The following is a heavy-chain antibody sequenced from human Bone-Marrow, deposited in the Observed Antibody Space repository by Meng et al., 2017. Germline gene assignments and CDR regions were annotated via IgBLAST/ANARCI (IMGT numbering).Heavy chain of an antibody. CDR3: AREKSDCSGGSCYNWFDP. CDR1: GGTVRIYY. D-gene: IGHD2-15*01. Sequence: VQSGSEGENRRASGKVSSKATGGTVRIYYIIVVRQTPGHGVEWMVGILPIFGTANSAQKFQCRVTITADESTSTAYMELSSLRSDDTAVYYCAREKSDCSGGSCYNWFDPWGQGTLVTVSS. J-gene: IGHJ5*02. V-gene: IGHV1-69*01. CDR2: ILPIFGTA.